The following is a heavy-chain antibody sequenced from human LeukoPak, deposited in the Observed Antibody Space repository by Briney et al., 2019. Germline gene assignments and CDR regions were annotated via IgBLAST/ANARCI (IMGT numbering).Heavy chain of an antibody. V-gene: IGHV5-10-1*01. CDR3: ARRTSYSDSSGYYHYFFDY. J-gene: IGHJ4*02. CDR1: AYSFTSYW. Sequence: GESLKISCKGSAYSFTSYWITWVRQMPGKGLEWMGRIDPADSYTNYSPSFQGHVTISADKFISTAYPQWSSLKASDTAMYYCARRTSYSDSSGYYHYFFDYWGQGTLVTVSS. CDR2: IDPADSYT. D-gene: IGHD3-22*01.